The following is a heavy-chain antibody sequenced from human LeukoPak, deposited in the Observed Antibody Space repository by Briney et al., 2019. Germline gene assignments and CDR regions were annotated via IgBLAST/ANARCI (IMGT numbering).Heavy chain of an antibody. Sequence: SVKVYCEASGGNFSSYAISWVRQATGQGLDWMGGIIPIFGTANYAQKFQGRVTITADESTSTAYMELSSLRSEDTAVYYCARDLLSPGVTTGVDAFDIWGQGTMVTVSS. CDR2: IIPIFGTA. D-gene: IGHD4-17*01. J-gene: IGHJ3*02. V-gene: IGHV1-69*01. CDR3: ARDLLSPGVTTGVDAFDI. CDR1: GGNFSSYA.